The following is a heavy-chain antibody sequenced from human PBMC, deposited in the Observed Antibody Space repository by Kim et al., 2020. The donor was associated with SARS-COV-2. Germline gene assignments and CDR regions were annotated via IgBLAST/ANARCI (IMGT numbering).Heavy chain of an antibody. CDR2: GERP. D-gene: IGHD6-19*01. Sequence: GERPYYADFVKGRFTISRDTFTNTLYLQMDSLRVEDTALYYCEGGGWSLDSWGQGTLVTVSS. V-gene: IGHV3-23*01. CDR3: EGGGWSLDS. J-gene: IGHJ4*02.